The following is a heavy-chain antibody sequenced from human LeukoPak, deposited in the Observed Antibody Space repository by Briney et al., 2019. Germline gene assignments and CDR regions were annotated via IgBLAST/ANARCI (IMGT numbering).Heavy chain of an antibody. CDR2: MNPSSGRT. Sequence: ASVKVSCKPYGYTFTAYDINWLRQAAGQGLEWMGWMNPSSGRTSYSQQFQGRVTMTGDTSTRTAYMELSGLKSEDTAVYYCARNHYYDSSLGYYFDYWGQGTLVTVSS. CDR1: GYTFTAYD. CDR3: ARNHYYDSSLGYYFDY. J-gene: IGHJ4*02. V-gene: IGHV1-8*02. D-gene: IGHD3-22*01.